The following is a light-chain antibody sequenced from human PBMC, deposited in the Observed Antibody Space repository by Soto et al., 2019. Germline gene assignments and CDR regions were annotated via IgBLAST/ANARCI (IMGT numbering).Light chain of an antibody. CDR1: SSDVGTYNY. J-gene: IGLJ1*01. V-gene: IGLV2-11*01. Sequence: QSALTQPRSVSWSPGQSVTISCTGTSSDVGTYNYVSWYQQHPGKAPKVMIYDVSERPSGVPDRFSGSKSGNTASLTISGLQAEDEADYYCCSYAGSPRYVLGTGTKVTVL. CDR2: DVS. CDR3: CSYAGSPRYV.